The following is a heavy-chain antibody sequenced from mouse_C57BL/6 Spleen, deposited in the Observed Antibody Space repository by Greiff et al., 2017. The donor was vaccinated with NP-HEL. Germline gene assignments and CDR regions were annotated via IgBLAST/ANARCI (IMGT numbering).Heavy chain of an antibody. CDR1: GYTFTDYN. V-gene: IGHV1-18*01. CDR2: INPNNGGT. J-gene: IGHJ3*01. CDR3: ARGDGSPAWFAY. D-gene: IGHD2-3*01. Sequence: EVQLQQSGPELVKPGASVKIPCKASGYTFTDYNMDWVKQSHGKSLEWIGDINPNNGGTIYNQKFKGKATLTVDKSSSTAYMELRSLTSEDTAVYYWARGDGSPAWFAYWGQGTLVTVSA.